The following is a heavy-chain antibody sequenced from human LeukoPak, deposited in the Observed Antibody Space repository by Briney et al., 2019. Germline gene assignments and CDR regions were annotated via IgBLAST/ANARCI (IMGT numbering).Heavy chain of an antibody. Sequence: AAGSLRLSCAASGFTFSSYAMSWVRQAPGKGLEWVSAISGSGGSTYYADSVKGRFTISRDNSKNTLYLQMNSLRAEDTAVYYCGRDIVVVPAAIGHDAFDIWGQGTMVTVSS. CDR3: GRDIVVVPAAIGHDAFDI. J-gene: IGHJ3*02. CDR2: ISGSGGST. CDR1: GFTFSSYA. D-gene: IGHD2-2*02. V-gene: IGHV3-23*01.